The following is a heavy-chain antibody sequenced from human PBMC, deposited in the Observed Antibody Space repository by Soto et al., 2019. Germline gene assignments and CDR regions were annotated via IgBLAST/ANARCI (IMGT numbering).Heavy chain of an antibody. CDR2: INWNSNNI. CDR3: AKELRTAAAGTGFEY. D-gene: IGHD6-13*01. Sequence: EVQLVESGGGLVQPGRSLRLSCAASGFTFDDYAMHWVRQAPGKGLEWVSGINWNSNNIGYADSVKGRFTISRDNAKKSLYLQMSSLRAEDTAFYYCAKELRTAAAGTGFEYWGQGTLVTGSS. CDR1: GFTFDDYA. J-gene: IGHJ4*02. V-gene: IGHV3-9*01.